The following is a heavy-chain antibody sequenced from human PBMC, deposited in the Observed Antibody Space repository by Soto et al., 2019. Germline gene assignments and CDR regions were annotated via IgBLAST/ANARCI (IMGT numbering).Heavy chain of an antibody. CDR1: GGSIISNSW. J-gene: IGHJ4*02. CDR2: IYHNGRT. V-gene: IGHV4-4*02. CDR3: ARDCGGDCSYFDH. D-gene: IGHD2-21*02. Sequence: QVQLQESGPGLVKPLETLSVTCGVSGGSIISNSWWSWVRQPPGKGLEWIGEIYHNGRTDYNPSLKSRVTMSVDTSKNQIFLNLSSVTAADTAVYYCARDCGGDCSYFDHWGQGTLVTVSS.